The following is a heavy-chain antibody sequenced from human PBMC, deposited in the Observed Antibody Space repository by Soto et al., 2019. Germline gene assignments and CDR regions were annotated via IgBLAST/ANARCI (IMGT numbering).Heavy chain of an antibody. D-gene: IGHD2-2*01. Sequence: GSSLRLSSAASGFTFTNYWMHWVLQVPGEGLVWVSSTNDDGSRTWYADSVRGRFTISRDTAENSVHLQMNSLRVEDTAGYFCARDRKSEGPDATRYYGMDVWGQGTTVTVSS. CDR1: GFTFTNYW. CDR3: ARDRKSEGPDATRYYGMDV. V-gene: IGHV3-74*01. CDR2: TNDDGSRT. J-gene: IGHJ6*02.